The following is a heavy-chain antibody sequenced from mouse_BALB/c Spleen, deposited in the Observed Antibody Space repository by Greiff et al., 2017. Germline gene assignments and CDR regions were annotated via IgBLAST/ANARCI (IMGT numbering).Heavy chain of an antibody. CDR2: INPSSGYT. CDR3: AGSLLLRLDWYFDV. D-gene: IGHD1-1*01. Sequence: QVQLQQSGAELARPGASVKMSYKASGYTFTSYTMHWVKQRPGQGLEWIGYINPSSGYTNYNQKFKDKATLTADKSSSTAYMQLSSLTSEDSAVYYCAGSLLLRLDWYFDVWGAGTTVTVSS. J-gene: IGHJ1*01. CDR1: GYTFTSYT. V-gene: IGHV1-4*01.